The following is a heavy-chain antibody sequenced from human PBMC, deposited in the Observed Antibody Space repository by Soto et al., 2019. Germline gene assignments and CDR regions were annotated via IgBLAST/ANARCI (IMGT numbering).Heavy chain of an antibody. CDR2: ISYDGSNK. Sequence: QVQLVESGGGVVQPGRSPRLSCAASGFTFSSYGMHWVRQAPGKGLEWVAVISYDGSNKYYADSVKGRFTISRDNSKNTLYLQMNGLRAEDTAVYYCAKMSCSSTSCYASDRYYYYGMDVWGQGTTVTVSS. CDR1: GFTFSSYG. V-gene: IGHV3-30*18. D-gene: IGHD2-2*01. J-gene: IGHJ6*02. CDR3: AKMSCSSTSCYASDRYYYYGMDV.